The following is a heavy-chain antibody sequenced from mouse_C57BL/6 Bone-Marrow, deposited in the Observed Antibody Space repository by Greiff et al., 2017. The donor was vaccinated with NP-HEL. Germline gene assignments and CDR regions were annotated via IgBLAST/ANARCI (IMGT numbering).Heavy chain of an antibody. D-gene: IGHD2-3*01. CDR1: GYTFTDYN. V-gene: IGHV1-18*01. CDR2: INPNNGGT. J-gene: IGHJ2*01. Sequence: EVMLVESGPELVKPGASVKIPCKASGYTFTDYNMDWVKQSHGKSLEWIGDINPNNGGTIYNQKFKGKATLTVDKSSSTSYMELRSLTSEDTAVYYCARWRYDYIDYWGQGTTLTVSS. CDR3: ARWRYDYIDY.